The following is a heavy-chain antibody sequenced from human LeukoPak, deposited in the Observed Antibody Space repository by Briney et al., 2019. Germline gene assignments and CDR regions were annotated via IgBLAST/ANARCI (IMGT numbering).Heavy chain of an antibody. J-gene: IGHJ4*02. CDR3: AKDISNWNSRHFDY. CDR2: ISGNGGNT. Sequence: GGSLRLSCAASGFTFDDYAMYWVRQVTGKGLEWVSLISGNGGNTYYADSVKGRFTISRGNSKNSLYLQMNSLRTEDTALYYCAKDISNWNSRHFDYWGQGTLVTVSS. CDR1: GFTFDDYA. V-gene: IGHV3-43*02. D-gene: IGHD1-7*01.